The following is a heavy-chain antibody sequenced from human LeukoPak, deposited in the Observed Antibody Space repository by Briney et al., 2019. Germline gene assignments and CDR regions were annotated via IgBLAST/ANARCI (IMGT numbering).Heavy chain of an antibody. J-gene: IGHJ4*02. CDR2: IYHSGST. V-gene: IGHV4-34*01. CDR1: GGSFSGYY. D-gene: IGHD4-17*01. CDR3: ARADGDYEPFFDY. Sequence: PSETLSLTCAVYGGSFSGYYWSWIRQPPEKGLEWIGYIYHSGSTYYNPSLKSRVTISVDRSKNQFSLKLSSVTAADTAVYYCARADGDYEPFFDYWGQGTLVTVSS.